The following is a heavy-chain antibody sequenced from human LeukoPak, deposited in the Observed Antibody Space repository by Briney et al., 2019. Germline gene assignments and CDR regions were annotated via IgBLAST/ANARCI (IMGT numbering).Heavy chain of an antibody. V-gene: IGHV3-21*01. CDR3: ATGASVKYYFDY. J-gene: IGHJ4*02. CDR2: ISSSSSYI. Sequence: GGSLRLSCAASGFTFSSYSMNWVRQAPGKGLEWVSSISSSSSYIYYADSVKGRFTISRDNAKNSLYLQMNSLRAEDTAVYYCATGASVKYYFDYWGQGTLVTVSS. D-gene: IGHD1-26*01. CDR1: GFTFSSYS.